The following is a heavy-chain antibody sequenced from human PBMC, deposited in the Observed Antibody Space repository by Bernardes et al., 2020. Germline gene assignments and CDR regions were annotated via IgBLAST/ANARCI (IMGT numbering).Heavy chain of an antibody. V-gene: IGHV3-23*01. J-gene: IGHJ4*02. Sequence: GGSLRLSCVVSGFTFGSRAMSWLRQAPGRGLEWVSSISGGAEMTYYADSVKGRFTISRDNSKNTLYLQMNSLRAEDTAVYYCARVLGIAVAGGLGYWGQGTLVTVSS. CDR3: ARVLGIAVAGGLGY. D-gene: IGHD6-19*01. CDR1: GFTFGSRA. CDR2: ISGGAEMT.